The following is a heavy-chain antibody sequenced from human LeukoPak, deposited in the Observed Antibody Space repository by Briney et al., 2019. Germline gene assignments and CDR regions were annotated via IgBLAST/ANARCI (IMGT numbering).Heavy chain of an antibody. CDR1: GFTVSSNY. CDR3: ARGLGYCDTTSCLQPFDY. CDR2: IYSAGST. Sequence: GGSLRLSCAASGFTVSSNYMSWVRQAPGRGLECVSVIYSAGSTIYADSVKGRFTISRDNSKNTLNLQMNSLRSEDTAVYYCARGLGYCDTTSCLQPFDYWGQGTLVAVSS. V-gene: IGHV3-66*01. D-gene: IGHD2-2*01. J-gene: IGHJ4*02.